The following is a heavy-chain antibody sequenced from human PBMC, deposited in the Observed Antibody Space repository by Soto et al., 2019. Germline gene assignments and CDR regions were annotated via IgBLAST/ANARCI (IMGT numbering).Heavy chain of an antibody. Sequence: QVQLVQSGAEVKKPGASVKVSCKSSGYTFSMSGISWVRQAPGQGLEWMGWISGYNGNTNYEQKFQDRGHMTTDRTTYTAYLELMSLRSEDTAVYYYYGMDVWGQGTTVTVSS. CDR1: GYTFSMSG. CDR3: YGMDV. CDR2: ISGYNGNT. V-gene: IGHV1-18*01. J-gene: IGHJ6*02.